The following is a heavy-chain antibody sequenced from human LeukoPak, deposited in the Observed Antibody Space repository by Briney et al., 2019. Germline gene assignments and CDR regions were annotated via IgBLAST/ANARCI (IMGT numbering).Heavy chain of an antibody. Sequence: GGSLRLSCAASGFTFSSYGMHWVRQAPGKGLEWVAVISYDGSNKYYADSVKGRFTISRDNAKNSLYLQMNSLRAEDTAVYYCARTRSGSSGWYQRGYYFDYWGQGTLVTVSS. V-gene: IGHV3-30*03. CDR3: ARTRSGSSGWYQRGYYFDY. D-gene: IGHD6-19*01. J-gene: IGHJ4*02. CDR2: ISYDGSNK. CDR1: GFTFSSYG.